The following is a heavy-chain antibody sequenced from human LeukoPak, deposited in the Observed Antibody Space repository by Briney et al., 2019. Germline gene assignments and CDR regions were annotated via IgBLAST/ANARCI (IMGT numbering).Heavy chain of an antibody. J-gene: IGHJ3*02. CDR3: AKVSLRNGAFDI. V-gene: IGHV3-9*01. Sequence: GGSLRLSRAASGFTFDDYAMHWVRQAPGKGLEWVSGISWNSGSIGYADSVKGRFTISRDNAKNSLYLQMNSLRAEDTALYYCAKVSLRNGAFDIWGQGTMVTVSS. D-gene: IGHD2-8*01. CDR2: ISWNSGSI. CDR1: GFTFDDYA.